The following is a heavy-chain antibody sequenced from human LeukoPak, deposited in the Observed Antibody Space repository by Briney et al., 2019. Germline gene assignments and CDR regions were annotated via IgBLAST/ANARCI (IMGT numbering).Heavy chain of an antibody. V-gene: IGHV6-1*01. CDR2: TYYRSKWYN. CDR3: ARGYRLGSSWYFDY. Sequence: SQTLSLTCAISGDSVSSNSAAWNWLRQSPSRGLEWLGRTYYRSKWYNEYAVSVKSRITINPDTSKNQFSLQMNSVTPEDTAVYYCARGYRLGSSWYFDYWGQGTLVTVSS. CDR1: GDSVSSNSAA. D-gene: IGHD6-13*01. J-gene: IGHJ4*02.